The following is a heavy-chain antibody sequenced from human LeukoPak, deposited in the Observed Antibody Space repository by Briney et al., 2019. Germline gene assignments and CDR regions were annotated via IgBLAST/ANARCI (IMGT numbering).Heavy chain of an antibody. CDR2: ISAYNGNT. V-gene: IGHV1-18*01. Sequence: WASVKVSCKASGYTFTSYCISWVRQAPGHGLEWMGWISAYNGNTNYAQKLQGRVTLTTDTSTSTAYMELRSLRSDDTAVYYCARADEYSSSYLYFDYWGQGTLVTVSS. D-gene: IGHD6-6*01. CDR1: GYTFTSYC. J-gene: IGHJ4*02. CDR3: ARADEYSSSYLYFDY.